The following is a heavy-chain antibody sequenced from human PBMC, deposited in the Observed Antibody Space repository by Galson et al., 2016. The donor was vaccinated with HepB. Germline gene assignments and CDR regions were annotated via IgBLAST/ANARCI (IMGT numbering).Heavy chain of an antibody. D-gene: IGHD6-13*01. CDR1: GYAFSSYA. CDR2: INTDAGST. J-gene: IGHJ3*02. V-gene: IGHV1-3*04. Sequence: SCKASGYAFSSYAMHWVRQAPGQRLEWMGWINTDAGSTNYSQRFQGRVTFIRDTSASTAYMELSSLRSEDTAEFYCARYVAGAYDMWGQGTMVTVS. CDR3: ARYVAGAYDM.